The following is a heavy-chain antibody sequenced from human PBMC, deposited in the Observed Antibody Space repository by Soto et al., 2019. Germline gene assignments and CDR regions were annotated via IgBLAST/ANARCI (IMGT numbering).Heavy chain of an antibody. Sequence: PGGSLRLSCAASGVIFSSYAMHWVRQAPGKGLEWVAVISYDGSNKYYADSVKGRFTISRDNSKNTLYLQMNSLRAEDTAVYYCAKDEVGAVYYYYYGMDVWGQGTTVTVSS. CDR3: AKDEVGAVYYYYYGMDV. D-gene: IGHD1-26*01. J-gene: IGHJ6*02. CDR1: GVIFSSYA. V-gene: IGHV3-30-3*01. CDR2: ISYDGSNK.